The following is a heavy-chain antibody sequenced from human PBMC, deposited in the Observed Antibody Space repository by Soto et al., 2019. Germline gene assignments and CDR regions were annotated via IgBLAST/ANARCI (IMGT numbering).Heavy chain of an antibody. CDR3: ARKQESGSYKWFDP. J-gene: IGHJ5*02. D-gene: IGHD3-10*01. CDR2: IYPGDSDV. Sequence: ESLKISCQTSGYNFANYWVVWVRQLPGESLEWMGTIYPGDSDVRYSPSFQGLVTMSVDKSINTAYLQWGSLKASDTAMYYCARKQESGSYKWFDPWGRGTLVTVSS. CDR1: GYNFANYW. V-gene: IGHV5-51*01.